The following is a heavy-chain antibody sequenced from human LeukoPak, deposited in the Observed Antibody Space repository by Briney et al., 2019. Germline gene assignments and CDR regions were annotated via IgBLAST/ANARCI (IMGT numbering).Heavy chain of an antibody. D-gene: IGHD6-13*01. CDR1: GFTFGDYA. J-gene: IGHJ4*02. CDR2: IRSKAYGGTT. Sequence: PGGSLRLSCTASGFTFGDYAMSWVRQAPGKGLEWVGFIRSKAYGGTTEYAASVKGRFTISRDDSKSIAYLQMNSLKTEDTAVYYCTRDPRVLFPNSWYYFDYWGQGTLVTVSS. V-gene: IGHV3-49*04. CDR3: TRDPRVLFPNSWYYFDY.